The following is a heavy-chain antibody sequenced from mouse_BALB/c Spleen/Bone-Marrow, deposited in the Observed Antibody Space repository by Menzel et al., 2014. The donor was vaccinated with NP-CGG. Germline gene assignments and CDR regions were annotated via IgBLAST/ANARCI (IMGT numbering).Heavy chain of an antibody. CDR3: ARGWLLRHYFDY. Sequence: EVKLMESGPDLVKPGASVKISCKTSGYTFTEYTMHWVKQSHVKSLEWIGGINPNNGGTSYSQKFKGKATWTVDKSSSTAYMELHSLTSEDSAVYYCARGWLLRHYFDYWGQGTTLTVSS. J-gene: IGHJ2*01. V-gene: IGHV1-18*01. CDR2: INPNNGGT. CDR1: GYTFTEYT. D-gene: IGHD2-3*01.